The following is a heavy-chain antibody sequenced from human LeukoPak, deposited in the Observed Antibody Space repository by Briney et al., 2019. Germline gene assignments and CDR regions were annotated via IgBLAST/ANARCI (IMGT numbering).Heavy chain of an antibody. V-gene: IGHV4-34*01. CDR2: INHSGST. CDR3: ARAPRYCTNGVCSFDY. CDR1: GGSFSGYY. Sequence: SETLSLTCAVHGGSFSGYYWSWIRQPPGKGLEWIGEINHSGSTNYNPSLKSRVAISVDTSKNQFSLKLSSVTAADTAVYYRARAPRYCTNGVCSFDYWGQGTLVTVSS. J-gene: IGHJ4*02. D-gene: IGHD2-8*01.